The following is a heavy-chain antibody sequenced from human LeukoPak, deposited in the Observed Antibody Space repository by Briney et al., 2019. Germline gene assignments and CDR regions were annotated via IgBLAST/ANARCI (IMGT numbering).Heavy chain of an antibody. J-gene: IGHJ4*02. Sequence: ASVKVSCKASGYTFTSNGISWVRQAPGQGLEWMGWISAHNGNANYAQKFQGRVTMTTDTSTTTAYMELRSLRSDDTALYYCARVEDRDYVWGSYRLADYWGQGTLVTVSS. CDR1: GYTFTSNG. V-gene: IGHV1-18*04. CDR2: ISAHNGNA. D-gene: IGHD3-16*02. CDR3: ARVEDRDYVWGSYRLADY.